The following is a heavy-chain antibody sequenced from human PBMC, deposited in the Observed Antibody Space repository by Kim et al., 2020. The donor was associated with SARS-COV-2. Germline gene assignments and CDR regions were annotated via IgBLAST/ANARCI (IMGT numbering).Heavy chain of an antibody. D-gene: IGHD2-15*01. Sequence: ADSVKGRFTISRDNAKNTLYLQRNSLRAEDTAVYYCARKDCSGGSCAFDPWGQGTLVTVSS. J-gene: IGHJ5*02. CDR3: ARKDCSGGSCAFDP. V-gene: IGHV3-74*01.